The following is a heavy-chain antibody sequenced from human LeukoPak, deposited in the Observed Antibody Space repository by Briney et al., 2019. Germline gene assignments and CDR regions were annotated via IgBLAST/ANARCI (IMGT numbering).Heavy chain of an antibody. Sequence: SETLSLTCSVSGGSINGYSWTWIRQPPGMRLEWVGHISYTGTTNYNPSLTTRVAISVDTSKNQFSLKLTSVTAADTGMYFCARLGGNWNSPGRDYWGQGTLVTVCS. V-gene: IGHV4-59*08. J-gene: IGHJ4*02. CDR3: ARLGGNWNSPGRDY. D-gene: IGHD3-10*01. CDR1: GGSINGYS. CDR2: ISYTGTT.